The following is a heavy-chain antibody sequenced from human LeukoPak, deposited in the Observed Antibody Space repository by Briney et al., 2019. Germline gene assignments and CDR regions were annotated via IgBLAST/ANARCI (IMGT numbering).Heavy chain of an antibody. CDR2: INHSGST. J-gene: IGHJ4*02. CDR3: ARGKKNIVALDY. V-gene: IGHV4-34*01. Sequence: SETLSLTCAVYGGPFSGFDWSWIRQSPGKGLEWIGEINHSGSTNYKPSLKSRVTMSVDTSKNQFSLKLSSVTAADTAVYYCARGKKNIVALDYWGQGTLVTVSS. CDR1: GGPFSGFD. D-gene: IGHD5-12*01.